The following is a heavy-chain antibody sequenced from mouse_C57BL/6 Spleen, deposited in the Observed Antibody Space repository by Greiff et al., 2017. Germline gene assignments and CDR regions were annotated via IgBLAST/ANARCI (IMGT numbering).Heavy chain of an antibody. CDR3: ARSGLGFDY. D-gene: IGHD4-1*01. J-gene: IGHJ2*01. Sequence: SGPELVKPGASVKISCKASGYAFSSSWMNWVKQRPGKGLEWIGRIYPGDGDTNYNGKFKGKATLTADKSSSTAYMQLSSLTSEDSAVXFCARSGLGFDYWGQGTTLTVSS. CDR1: GYAFSSSW. CDR2: IYPGDGDT. V-gene: IGHV1-82*01.